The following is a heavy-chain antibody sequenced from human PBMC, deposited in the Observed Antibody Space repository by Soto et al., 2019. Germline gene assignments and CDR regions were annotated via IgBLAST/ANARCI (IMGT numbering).Heavy chain of an antibody. Sequence: ASVKVSCKASGYTFTGYYMHWVRQAPGQGLEWMGWINPNSGGTNYAQKSQGRVTMTRDTSISTAYMELSRLRSDDTAVYYCARGGPIVGATIGGDYWGQGTLVTVSS. CDR1: GYTFTGYY. CDR2: INPNSGGT. V-gene: IGHV1-2*02. D-gene: IGHD1-26*01. CDR3: ARGGPIVGATIGGDY. J-gene: IGHJ4*02.